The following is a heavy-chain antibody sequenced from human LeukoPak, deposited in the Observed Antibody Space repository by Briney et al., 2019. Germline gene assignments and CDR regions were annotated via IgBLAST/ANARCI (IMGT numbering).Heavy chain of an antibody. CDR3: AREYGGSSWFDP. D-gene: IGHD6-13*01. J-gene: IGHJ5*02. CDR1: GGSISSYY. V-gene: IGHV4-59*01. CDR2: IYYSGST. Sequence: PSETLSLTCTVSGGSISSYYWSWIRQPPGKGLEWIGYIYYSGSTNYNPSLKSRVTISVDTSKNQFSLKLSSVTAADTAVYYCAREYGGSSWFDPWGQGTLVTVSS.